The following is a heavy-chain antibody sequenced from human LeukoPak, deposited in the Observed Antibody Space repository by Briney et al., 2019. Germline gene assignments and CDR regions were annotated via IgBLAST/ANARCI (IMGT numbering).Heavy chain of an antibody. CDR3: ARGELLKGYEY. D-gene: IGHD2-15*01. CDR1: GYSFTGYY. V-gene: IGHV1-2*02. CDR2: TNPNSGGT. J-gene: IGHJ4*02. Sequence: ASVKVSCKASGYSFTGYYIHWVRQAPGQGLEWMGWTNPNSGGTNYAEKFQGRVTVTRDTSISTAYMDLSRLRSDDTAVFYCARGELLKGYEYWGQGTPVTVSA.